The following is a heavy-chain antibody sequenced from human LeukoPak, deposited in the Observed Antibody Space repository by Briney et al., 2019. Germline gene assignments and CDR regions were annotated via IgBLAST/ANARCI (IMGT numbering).Heavy chain of an antibody. J-gene: IGHJ6*03. Sequence: SETLSLTCTVSGYSISSGYYWGWIRQPPGKGLEWIGSIYHSGSTYYNPSLKSRVTISVDTSKNQFSLKLSSVTAADTAVYHCTRAASSGPLFTYHMDVWGKGTTVTVSS. CDR1: GYSISSGYY. CDR2: IYHSGST. D-gene: IGHD3-22*01. V-gene: IGHV4-38-2*02. CDR3: TRAASSGPLFTYHMDV.